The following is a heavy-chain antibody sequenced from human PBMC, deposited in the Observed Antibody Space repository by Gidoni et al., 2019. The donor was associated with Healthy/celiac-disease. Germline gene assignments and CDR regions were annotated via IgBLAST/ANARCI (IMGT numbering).Heavy chain of an antibody. V-gene: IGHV3-9*01. J-gene: IGHJ6*02. CDR3: AKDIYCSSTSCYGYYYYGMDV. CDR2: SSLNSGSI. CDR1: GCAFDYYA. Sequence: EVQLVESGGGLVQPGRSLRLSCAASGCAFDYYAIHWVRHTPGKGLVGVSGSSLNSGSIGYADSVKGRFTISRDNAKNSLYLQMNSLRAEDTDLYYCAKDIYCSSTSCYGYYYYGMDVWDQGTTVTVSS. D-gene: IGHD2-2*01.